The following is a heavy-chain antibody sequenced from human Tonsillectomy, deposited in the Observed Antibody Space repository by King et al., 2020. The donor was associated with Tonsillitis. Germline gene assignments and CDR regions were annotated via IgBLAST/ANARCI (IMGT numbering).Heavy chain of an antibody. V-gene: IGHV3-23*04. Sequence: QLVQSGGGLAQPGGSLRLSCAASGFTFSSYGMSWVRQAPGKGLEWVSTISGSGGSTYYADSVKGRFTISRDNSKNTLYLQMNSLRAEDTAVYYCAKESGYYSGSGSYPLGHWGQGTLVTVSS. CDR2: ISGSGGST. D-gene: IGHD3-10*01. CDR1: GFTFSSYG. J-gene: IGHJ4*02. CDR3: AKESGYYSGSGSYPLGH.